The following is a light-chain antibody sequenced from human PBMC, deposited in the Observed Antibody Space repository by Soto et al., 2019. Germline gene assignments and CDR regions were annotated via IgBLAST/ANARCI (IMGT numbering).Light chain of an antibody. CDR2: QDT. J-gene: IGLJ2*01. CDR3: QAWDSSTDVV. Sequence: SYELTQSPSVSVSPGQTASITCSGDELGNKYASWYQQKPGQSPVLVIYQDTRRPSGIPERFSASNSGNTATLTISGTQAMDEADYYCQAWDSSTDVVFGGGTKVTVL. V-gene: IGLV3-1*01. CDR1: ELGNKY.